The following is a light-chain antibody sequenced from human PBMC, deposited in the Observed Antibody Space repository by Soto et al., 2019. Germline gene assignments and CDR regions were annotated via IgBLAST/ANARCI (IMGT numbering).Light chain of an antibody. Sequence: EILVAQSPATLSVSPGEGATLSCRASPSVSSNLARYQQKPGQAPRLLIYGASTRATGIPARFIGSGSETEFTLTISSLQSEDFAVYYCQHYNNWPPFTFGQGTKVDI. CDR3: QHYNNWPPFT. CDR2: GAS. J-gene: IGKJ1*01. CDR1: PSVSSN. V-gene: IGKV3-15*01.